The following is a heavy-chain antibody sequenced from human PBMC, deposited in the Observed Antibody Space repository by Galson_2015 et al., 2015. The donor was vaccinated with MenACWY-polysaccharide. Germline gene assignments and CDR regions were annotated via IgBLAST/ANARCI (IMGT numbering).Heavy chain of an antibody. J-gene: IGHJ4*02. D-gene: IGHD3-10*01. V-gene: IGHV1-69*10. CDR1: GGTFNTYA. CDR3: ARPWGVTASPLSD. Sequence: SVKVSCKASGGTFNTYAVTWVRQAPGQGFEWVGGIIPIDGRTDYAQNFQGRVTITADSSTRTAYLELSSLRSDDTAVYFCARPWGVTASPLSDWGQGTLVTVSS. CDR2: IIPIDGRT.